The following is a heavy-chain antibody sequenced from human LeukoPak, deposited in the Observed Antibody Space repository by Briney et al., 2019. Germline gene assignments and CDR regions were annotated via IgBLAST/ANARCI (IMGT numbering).Heavy chain of an antibody. V-gene: IGHV3-74*01. CDR1: GFTFSGFW. CDR2: LNSDGSST. CDR3: ARGGTSPIDY. Sequence: GGSLRLSCAASGFTFSGFWMHWVRQAPGKGLVWVSRLNSDGSSTSYADSVRGRFTISRDNAKNALYLQMNSLRADDTAVYYCARGGTSPIDYWGQGTLVTVSS. D-gene: IGHD1-1*01. J-gene: IGHJ4*02.